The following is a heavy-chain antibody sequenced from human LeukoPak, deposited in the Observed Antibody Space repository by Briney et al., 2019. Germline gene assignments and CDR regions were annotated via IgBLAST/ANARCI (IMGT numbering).Heavy chain of an antibody. CDR1: GGSIISYY. CDR2: IYTSGST. V-gene: IGHV4-4*07. D-gene: IGHD2-2*01. J-gene: IGHJ6*02. CDR3: ARDIVVVPAENYYGMDV. Sequence: SETLSLTCTVSGGSIISYYWSWIRQPAGKGLEWIGRIYTSGSTNYNPSLKSRVTMSVDTSKNQFSLKLSSVTAADTAVYYCARDIVVVPAENYYGMDVWGQGTTVTVSS.